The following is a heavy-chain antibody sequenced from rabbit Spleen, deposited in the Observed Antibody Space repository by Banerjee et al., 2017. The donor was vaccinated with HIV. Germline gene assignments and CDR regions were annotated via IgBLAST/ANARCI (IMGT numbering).Heavy chain of an antibody. J-gene: IGHJ4*01. CDR3: ARGYLSSGYSYFNL. D-gene: IGHD1-1*01. Sequence: QSLEESGGDLVKPGASLTLTCTASGFSFSSSYYMCWVRQAPGKGLEWIACIYIGSGSTWYASWVNGRFTISKTSSTTVTLQMTSLTAADTATYFCARGYLSSGYSYFNLWGPGTLVTVS. V-gene: IGHV1S40*01. CDR2: IYIGSGST. CDR1: GFSFSSSYY.